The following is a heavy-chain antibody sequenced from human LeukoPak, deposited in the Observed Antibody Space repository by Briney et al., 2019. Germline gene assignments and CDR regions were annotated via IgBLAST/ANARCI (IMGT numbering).Heavy chain of an antibody. Sequence: PGGSLRLSCAASGFTFSSYWMHWVRQAPGKGLVWVSRINSDGSSTAYADSVKGRFAISRDNAKNTLYLQMNSLRAEDTAVYYCARGGDGYSEIDCWGQGTLVTVSS. CDR3: ARGGDGYSEIDC. CDR2: INSDGSST. D-gene: IGHD5-24*01. V-gene: IGHV3-74*01. CDR1: GFTFSSYW. J-gene: IGHJ4*02.